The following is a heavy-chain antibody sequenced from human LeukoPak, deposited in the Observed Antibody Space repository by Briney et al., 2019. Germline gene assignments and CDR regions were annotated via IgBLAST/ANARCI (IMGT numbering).Heavy chain of an antibody. CDR2: ISYDGSNK. CDR1: GFTFSSYA. Sequence: GRSLRLSCAASGFTFSSYAMHWVRQAPGKGLEWVAVISYDGSNKYYADSVKGRFTISRDNSKNTLYLQMNSLRAEDTAEYYCARRAVTTRAVDYWGQGTLVTVSS. D-gene: IGHD4-17*01. CDR3: ARRAVTTRAVDY. V-gene: IGHV3-30-3*01. J-gene: IGHJ4*02.